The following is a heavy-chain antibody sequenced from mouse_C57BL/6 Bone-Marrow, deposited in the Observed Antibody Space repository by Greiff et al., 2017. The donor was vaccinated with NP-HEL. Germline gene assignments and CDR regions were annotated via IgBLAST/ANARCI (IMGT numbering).Heavy chain of an antibody. D-gene: IGHD2-2*01. CDR3: ARSRLRREGHYYAMDY. CDR1: GFNIKDYY. Sequence: EVQLVESGAELVKPGASVKLSCTASGFNIKDYYMHWVKQRTEQGLEWIGRIDPEDGETKYAPKFQGKATITADTSSNTAYLQLSSLTSEDTAVYYCARSRLRREGHYYAMDYWGQGTSVTVSS. V-gene: IGHV14-2*01. CDR2: IDPEDGET. J-gene: IGHJ4*01.